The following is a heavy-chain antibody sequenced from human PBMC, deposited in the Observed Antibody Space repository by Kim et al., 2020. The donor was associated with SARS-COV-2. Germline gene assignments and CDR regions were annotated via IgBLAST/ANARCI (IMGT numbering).Heavy chain of an antibody. J-gene: IGHJ4*02. CDR2: IYYSGST. Sequence: SETLSLTCTVSGGSVSSGSYYWSWIRQPPGKGLEWVGYIYYSGSTNYNPSLKSRVTISVDTSKNQFSLKLSSVTAADTDVYYWARAAFYDVWSGYDLGWGQGALVTVSP. CDR3: ARAAFYDVWSGYDLG. CDR1: GGSVSSGSYY. V-gene: IGHV4-61*01. D-gene: IGHD3-3*01.